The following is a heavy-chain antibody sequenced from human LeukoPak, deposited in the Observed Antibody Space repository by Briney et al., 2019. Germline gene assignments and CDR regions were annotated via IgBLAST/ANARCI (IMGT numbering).Heavy chain of an antibody. Sequence: PWASVKVSCKASGYTFTGYYMHWVRQAPGQGLEWMGWINPNSGGTNYAQKFQGRVTMTRDTSISTAYMELSRLRSDDTAVYYCARGESRYFDWLLWFVYWGQGTLVTVSS. CDR1: GYTFTGYY. V-gene: IGHV1-2*02. CDR3: ARGESRYFDWLLWFVY. D-gene: IGHD3-9*01. J-gene: IGHJ4*02. CDR2: INPNSGGT.